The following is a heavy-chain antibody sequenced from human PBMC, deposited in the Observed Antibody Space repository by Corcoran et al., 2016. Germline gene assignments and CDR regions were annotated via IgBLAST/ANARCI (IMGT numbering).Heavy chain of an antibody. V-gene: IGHV3-74*01. CDR1: VFTFSSYW. CDR3: ARFYDILTGYDY. CDR2: INSDGSST. Sequence: EVQLVESGGGLVQPGGSLRLSCAASVFTFSSYWMHWVRQAPGKGLVWVSRINSDGSSTSYADSVKGRFTISRDNAKNTLYLQMNSLRAEDTAVYYCARFYDILTGYDYWGQGTLVTVSS. D-gene: IGHD3-9*01. J-gene: IGHJ4*02.